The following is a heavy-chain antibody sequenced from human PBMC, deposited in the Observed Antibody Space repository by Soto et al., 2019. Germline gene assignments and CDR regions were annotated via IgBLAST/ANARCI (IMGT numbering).Heavy chain of an antibody. D-gene: IGHD6-19*01. CDR1: GGTFSSYT. J-gene: IGHJ4*02. Sequence: QVQLVQSGAEVKKPGSSVKVSCKASGGTFSSYTISWVRQAPGQGLEWMGRIIPLRGIANYEQKFQGRVTITEDKSTRTAYMELSSLRSEDTDVYYCAVYSSGWYHYWGQGTLVTVSS. CDR2: IIPLRGIA. CDR3: AVYSSGWYHY. V-gene: IGHV1-69*02.